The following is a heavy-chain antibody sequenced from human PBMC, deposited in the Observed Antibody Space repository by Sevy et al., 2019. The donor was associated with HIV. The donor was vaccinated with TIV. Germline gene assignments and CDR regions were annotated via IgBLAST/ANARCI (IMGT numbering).Heavy chain of an antibody. V-gene: IGHV1-69*13. CDR3: AFRVSSSWQEDLAGPDY. J-gene: IGHJ4*02. D-gene: IGHD6-13*01. Sequence: ASVKVSCKASGGTFSSYAISWVRQAPGQGLEWMGGIIPIFGTANYAQKFQGRVTITADESTSTAYMELSSLRSEDTAVYFCAFRVSSSWQEDLAGPDYWGQGILVTVSS. CDR2: IIPIFGTA. CDR1: GGTFSSYA.